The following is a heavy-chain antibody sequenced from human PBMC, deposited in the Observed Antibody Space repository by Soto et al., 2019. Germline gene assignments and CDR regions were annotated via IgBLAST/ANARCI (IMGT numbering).Heavy chain of an antibody. Sequence: GASVKVSCKASGYTFTSYGISWVRQAPGQWPEWMGWISAYNGNTNYAQKLQGRVTMTTDTSTSTAYMELRSLRPDDTAVYYCARRYYDFWRAHYGMDVWGQGTTVTVSS. CDR3: ARRYYDFWRAHYGMDV. D-gene: IGHD3-3*01. CDR1: GYTFTSYG. J-gene: IGHJ6*02. V-gene: IGHV1-18*01. CDR2: ISAYNGNT.